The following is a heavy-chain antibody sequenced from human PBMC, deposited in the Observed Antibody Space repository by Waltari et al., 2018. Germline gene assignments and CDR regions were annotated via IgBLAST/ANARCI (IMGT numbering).Heavy chain of an antibody. V-gene: IGHV4-59*01. CDR3: ARCYYDSREQSNYCGR. CDR2: IHYSGNT. J-gene: IGHJ4*02. D-gene: IGHD3-22*01. Sequence: WIRQAAGKALEWVGYIHYSGNTNYNPSLRSRITISIDKSMHQFSPRLSSVSAADTATFYCARCYYDSREQSNYCGRWGPGVLFTVSS.